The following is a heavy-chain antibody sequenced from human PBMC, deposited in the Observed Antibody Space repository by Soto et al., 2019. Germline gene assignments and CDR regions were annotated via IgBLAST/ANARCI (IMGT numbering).Heavy chain of an antibody. V-gene: IGHV1-58*01. CDR1: GFTFTTSA. D-gene: IGHD1-26*01. J-gene: IGHJ4*02. CDR3: ATDGAYGGSDHDY. Sequence: QMQLVQSGPEVKKPGTSVNVSCKASGFTFTTSAVQWVRQARGQRLEWMGWIVVGSGNTNYAQKFQERVTFTSDMSTSTAYMELSSLSSEDTAVYYCATDGAYGGSDHDYWGQGTLVTVSS. CDR2: IVVGSGNT.